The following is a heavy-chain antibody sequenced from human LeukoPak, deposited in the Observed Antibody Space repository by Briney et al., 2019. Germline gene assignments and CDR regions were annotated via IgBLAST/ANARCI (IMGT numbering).Heavy chain of an antibody. V-gene: IGHV3-7*01. CDR3: ARGYYYGMDV. CDR2: ITQGGSEK. CDR1: GFTFSDYW. Sequence: PGGSLRLSCAASGFTFSDYWMNWVRQAPGKGLEWVANITQGGSEKYYVDPVKGRFTISRDNAKNSLYLQMNSLRAEDTAVFCCARGYYYGMDVWGQGTLVTVSS. J-gene: IGHJ6*02.